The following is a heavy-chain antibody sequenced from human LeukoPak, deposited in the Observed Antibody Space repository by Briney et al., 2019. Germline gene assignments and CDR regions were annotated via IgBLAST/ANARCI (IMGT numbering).Heavy chain of an antibody. D-gene: IGHD2/OR15-2a*01. CDR1: GGSISS. CDR2: ISYDGTSQ. CDR3: AKSRSPTYDEFYYGMDV. V-gene: IGHV3-30*18. Sequence: TLSLTCTVSGGSISSSTYYWGWIRQPPGKGLEWVALISYDGTSQYYVDSVKGRFTISRDNSKNTVYVQMNSLRAEDTAVYYCAKSRSPTYDEFYYGMDVWGQGTTVTVSS. J-gene: IGHJ6*02.